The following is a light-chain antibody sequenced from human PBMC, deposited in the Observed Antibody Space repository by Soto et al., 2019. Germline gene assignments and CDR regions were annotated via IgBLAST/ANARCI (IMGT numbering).Light chain of an antibody. J-gene: IGKJ1*01. V-gene: IGKV3-20*01. CDR3: QQYGSSGT. CDR1: QSVSNNY. CDR2: GAS. Sequence: EIVLTKSPGTLSLYPGERATLSCRASQSVSNNYLAWYQQKPGQAPRLLIYGASNRATGIPDRFSGSGSGTDFTLTISRLEPEDFAVYYCQQYGSSGTFGQGTNVDI.